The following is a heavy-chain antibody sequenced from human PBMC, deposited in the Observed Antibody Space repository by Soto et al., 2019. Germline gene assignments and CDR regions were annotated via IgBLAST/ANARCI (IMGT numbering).Heavy chain of an antibody. Sequence: LSLTCASYGESLSGHYWNWICQPPGKGLEWIGEIRPGGTTNYNPSLKSRVSMSIDMSKNQFSLRLTSLTAADTAMYYCARGDLFELFHWGQGTLVTVSS. D-gene: IGHD3-10*01. J-gene: IGHJ4*02. CDR1: GESLSGHY. V-gene: IGHV4-34*01. CDR3: ARGDLFELFH. CDR2: IRPGGTT.